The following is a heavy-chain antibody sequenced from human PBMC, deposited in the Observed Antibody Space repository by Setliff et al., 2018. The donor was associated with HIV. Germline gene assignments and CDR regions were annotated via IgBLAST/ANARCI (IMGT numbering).Heavy chain of an antibody. J-gene: IGHJ5*02. V-gene: IGHV1-69*06. Sequence: GASVKVSCKASGGTFSSYAISWVRQAPGQGLDWMGGIIPIFGTANYAQKFQGRVTMTEDTSTDTAYVELTSLRSDDTAVYYCTTYSSGFTPWGHGTLVTVAS. CDR2: IIPIFGTA. CDR1: GGTFSSYA. D-gene: IGHD3-22*01. CDR3: TTYSSGFTP.